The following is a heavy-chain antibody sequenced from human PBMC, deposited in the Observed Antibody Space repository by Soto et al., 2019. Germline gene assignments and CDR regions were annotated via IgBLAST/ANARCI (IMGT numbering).Heavy chain of an antibody. CDR2: IKSDGSGT. J-gene: IGHJ4*02. D-gene: IGHD3-22*01. Sequence: EVQLVESGGGSAQPGGSLRLSCAASGFTFSNYWMHWVRQAPGKGPMWVSRIKSDGSGTYYADSVKGRLTISRDTAKNTRYLPMNSLRGEDPAAHYCLRGDGDYYDGSGYLRRHWGQGTLVTVSS. CDR3: LRGDGDYYDGSGYLRRH. CDR1: GFTFSNYW. V-gene: IGHV3-74*01.